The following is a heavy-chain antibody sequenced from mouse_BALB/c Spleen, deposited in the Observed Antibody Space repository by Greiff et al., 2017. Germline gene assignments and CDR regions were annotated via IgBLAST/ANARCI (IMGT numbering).Heavy chain of an antibody. CDR3: ARDVDYGTPFAY. CDR2: SRNKANDYTT. CDR1: GFTFSDFY. Sequence: EVKVVESGGGLVQPGGSLRLSCATSGFTFSDFYMEWVRQPPGKRLEWIAASRNKANDYTTEYSASVKGRFIVSRDTSQSILYLQMNALRAEDTAIYYCARDVDYGTPFAYWGQGTLVTVSA. J-gene: IGHJ3*01. D-gene: IGHD1-1*01. V-gene: IGHV7-1*02.